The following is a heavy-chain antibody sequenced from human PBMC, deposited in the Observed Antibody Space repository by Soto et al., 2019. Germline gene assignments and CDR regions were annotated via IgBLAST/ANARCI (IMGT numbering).Heavy chain of an antibody. CDR2: IRGSGDST. Sequence: EVQLLESGGGLVQPGGSLRLSCAASGLTFSNYAMSWVRQAPGKGLEWVSAIRGSGDSTYSADSVKGRFTISRDNSKNTQYLQINSLRAEAPALYSGPYLPPGAPDYWVGEVSGGRGTLVTVSS. J-gene: IGHJ4*02. CDR1: GLTFSNYA. CDR3: PYLPPGAPDYWVGEVS. V-gene: IGHV3-23*01. D-gene: IGHD3-3*01.